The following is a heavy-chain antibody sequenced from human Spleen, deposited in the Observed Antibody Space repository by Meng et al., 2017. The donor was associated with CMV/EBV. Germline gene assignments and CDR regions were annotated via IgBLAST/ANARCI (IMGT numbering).Heavy chain of an antibody. D-gene: IGHD6-13*01. CDR2: ISSTSNYI. V-gene: IGHV3-21*01. Sequence: GGSLRLSCAASGITFSGYSMNWVRQAPGRGLEWLSAISSTSNYIYYADSVKGRFTISRDNAKNTLYLQMNSLRAEDTAVYYCAREAATWGYSSSWSFDYWGQGTLVTVSS. CDR3: AREAATWGYSSSWSFDY. CDR1: GITFSGYS. J-gene: IGHJ4*02.